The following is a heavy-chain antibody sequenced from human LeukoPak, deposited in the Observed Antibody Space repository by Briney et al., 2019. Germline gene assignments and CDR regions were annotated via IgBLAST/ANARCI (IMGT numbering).Heavy chain of an antibody. CDR2: LSYDGSNK. D-gene: IGHD4-11*01. CDR3: AKVGLTVTTILDYFDY. J-gene: IGHJ4*02. CDR1: GFTFSSYG. Sequence: PGGSLRLSCAASGFTFSSYGMHWVRQAPGKGLEWVALLSYDGSNKYYADAVKGRFTISRDNSKNTLYLQMSSLRAEDTAVYYCAKVGLTVTTILDYFDYWGQGTLVTVSS. V-gene: IGHV3-30*18.